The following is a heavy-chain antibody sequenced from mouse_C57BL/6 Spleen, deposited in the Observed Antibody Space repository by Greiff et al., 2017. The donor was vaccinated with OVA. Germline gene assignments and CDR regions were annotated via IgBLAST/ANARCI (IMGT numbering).Heavy chain of an antibody. CDR1: GFTFSDYG. D-gene: IGHD2-2*01. J-gene: IGHJ3*01. Sequence: EVMLVESGGGLVKPGGSLKLSCAASGFTFSDYGMHWVRQAPEKGLEWVAYISSGSSTIYYADTVKGRFTISRDNAKNTLFLQMTSLRSEDTAMYYCASPHGYDRGAWFAYWGQGTLVTVSA. V-gene: IGHV5-17*01. CDR3: ASPHGYDRGAWFAY. CDR2: ISSGSSTI.